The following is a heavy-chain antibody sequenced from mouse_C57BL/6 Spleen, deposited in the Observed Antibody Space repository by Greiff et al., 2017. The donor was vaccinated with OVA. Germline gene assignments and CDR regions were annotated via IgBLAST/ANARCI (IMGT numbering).Heavy chain of an antibody. CDR2: INPSNGGT. Sequence: QVQLQQPGTELVKPGASVKLSCKASGYTFTSYWMHWVKQRPGQGLAWIGNINPSNGGTNYNEKFKSKATLTVAKSYSTAYMQLSSLTSEDSAVYYCARDYYYCSKDYWGQGTTLTVSS. CDR1: GYTFTSYW. D-gene: IGHD1-1*01. J-gene: IGHJ2*01. CDR3: ARDYYYCSKDY. V-gene: IGHV1-53*01.